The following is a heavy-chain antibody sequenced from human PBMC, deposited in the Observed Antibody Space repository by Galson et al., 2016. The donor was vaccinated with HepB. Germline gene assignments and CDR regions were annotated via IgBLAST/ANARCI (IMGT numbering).Heavy chain of an antibody. CDR1: GFNFISHG. CDR2: IWYDGSRK. D-gene: IGHD1-7*01. CDR3: ARDGTPLTIYGTATGGMDV. J-gene: IGHJ6*04. Sequence: SLRLSCAASGFNFISHGMHWVRQAPGKGLEWVGVIWYDGSRKLFADSVKGRFTITRDNSKNTVFLQMTSLRAEDTAVYYCARDGTPLTIYGTATGGMDVWGRGTTVTVSA. V-gene: IGHV3-33*01.